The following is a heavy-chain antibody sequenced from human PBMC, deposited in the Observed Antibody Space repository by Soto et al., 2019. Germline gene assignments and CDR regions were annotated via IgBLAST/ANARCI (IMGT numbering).Heavy chain of an antibody. Sequence: GESLKISCKGSGYSFTSYWIGWVRQMPGKGLEWMGIIYPGDSDTSYSPFFQGQVTISADKSISTAYLQWSSLKASATAMYYCARHRWELSHFDYWGQGTLVTVSS. CDR2: IYPGDSDT. CDR1: GYSFTSYW. J-gene: IGHJ4*02. CDR3: ARHRWELSHFDY. V-gene: IGHV5-51*01. D-gene: IGHD1-26*01.